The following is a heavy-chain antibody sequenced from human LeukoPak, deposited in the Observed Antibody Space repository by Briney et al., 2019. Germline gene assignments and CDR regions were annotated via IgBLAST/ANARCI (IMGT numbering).Heavy chain of an antibody. CDR2: IYYSGST. V-gene: IGHV4-39*01. Sequence: SETLSLTCTVSGGSISSSSYYWGWIRQPPGKGLEWIGSIYYSGSTYYNPSLKSRVTISVDTSKNQFSLKLSSVTAADTAVYYCARLLWFGEFNWFDPWGRGTLVTVSS. J-gene: IGHJ5*02. CDR3: ARLLWFGEFNWFDP. CDR1: GGSISSSSYY. D-gene: IGHD3-10*01.